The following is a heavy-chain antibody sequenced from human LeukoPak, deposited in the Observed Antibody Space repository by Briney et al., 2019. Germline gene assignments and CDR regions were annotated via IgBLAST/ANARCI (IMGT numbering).Heavy chain of an antibody. V-gene: IGHV3-7*01. D-gene: IGHD2-15*01. CDR3: ARYGMYGGNFDY. J-gene: IGHJ4*02. Sequence: PGGSLRLSCVASGFTFSSYWMSWVRQAPGKGLEWVANIKQDGSEKYYVDSLKGRFTISRDNAKNSLYLEMNSLRAEDTAVYFCARYGMYGGNFDYWGQGTLVTVSS. CDR1: GFTFSSYW. CDR2: IKQDGSEK.